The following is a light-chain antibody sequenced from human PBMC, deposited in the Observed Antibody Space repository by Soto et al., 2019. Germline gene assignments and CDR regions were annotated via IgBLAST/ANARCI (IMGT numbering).Light chain of an antibody. CDR3: SSYTSSNTYV. CDR1: SSDVGGYKY. V-gene: IGLV2-14*01. J-gene: IGLJ1*01. Sequence: QSALTQPASVSGSPGQSITISCTGTSSDVGGYKYVSWYQQHPGKAPKLMIYEVTYRPSGVSNRFSGSKSGNTASLTISGLQAEDEADYYCSSYTSSNTYVFGTGTKLTV. CDR2: EVT.